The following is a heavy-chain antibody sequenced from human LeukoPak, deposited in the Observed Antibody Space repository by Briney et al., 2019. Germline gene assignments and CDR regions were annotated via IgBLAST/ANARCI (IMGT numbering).Heavy chain of an antibody. J-gene: IGHJ6*02. CDR2: INHSGST. CDR1: GGSFSGYY. V-gene: IGHV4-34*01. Sequence: SETLSLTCAVYGGSFSGYYWSWIRQPPGKGLEWIGEINHSGSTNYNPSFKSRVTISVDTSKNQFSLKLSSVTAADTAVYYCARAGYYYGMDVWGQGTTVTVSS. CDR3: ARAGYYYGMDV.